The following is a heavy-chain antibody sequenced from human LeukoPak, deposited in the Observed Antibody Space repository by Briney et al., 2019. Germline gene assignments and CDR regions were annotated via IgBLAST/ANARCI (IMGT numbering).Heavy chain of an antibody. J-gene: IGHJ6*03. D-gene: IGHD3-22*01. Sequence: SETLSLTCAVYGGSFSGYYWSWIRQPPGKGLEWIGEINHSGSTNYNPSLKSRVTISVDTSKNQFSLKLSSVTAADTAVYYCARNYYDSSGYYYSYYYYMDVWGKGTTVTISS. CDR3: ARNYYDSSGYYYSYYYYMDV. CDR2: INHSGST. V-gene: IGHV4-34*01. CDR1: GGSFSGYY.